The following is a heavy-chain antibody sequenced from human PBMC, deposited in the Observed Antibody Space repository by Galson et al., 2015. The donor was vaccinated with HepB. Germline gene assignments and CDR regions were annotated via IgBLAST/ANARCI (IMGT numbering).Heavy chain of an antibody. D-gene: IGHD5-18*01. V-gene: IGHV4-59*01. CDR3: ASVDTALVMQLDC. J-gene: IGHJ4*02. CDR1: GAPISSYY. CDR2: IYYSGST. Sequence: QVQLQESGPGLVKPSETLSLTCTVSGAPISSYYWSWSRQPPGKGLEWIGYIYYSGSTTYNPSLKSRVTISVDTSKNQFSLKLSSVTAADTAVYFCASVDTALVMQLDCWGQGTLVTVSS.